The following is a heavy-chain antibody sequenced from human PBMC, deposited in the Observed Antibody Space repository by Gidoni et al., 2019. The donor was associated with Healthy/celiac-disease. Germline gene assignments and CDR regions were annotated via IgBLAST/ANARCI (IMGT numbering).Heavy chain of an antibody. CDR3: AREEDYYDSSGYYYSRHYYFDY. Sequence: EVQLVESGGGLVQPGGSLRLSCAASGCTFSSYWMSWVRQAPGKGLEWVANIKQDGSEKYYVDSVKGRFTISRDNAKNSLYLQMNSLRAEDTAVYYCAREEDYYDSSGYYYSRHYYFDYWGQGTLVTVSS. J-gene: IGHJ4*02. D-gene: IGHD3-22*01. V-gene: IGHV3-7*04. CDR2: IKQDGSEK. CDR1: GCTFSSYW.